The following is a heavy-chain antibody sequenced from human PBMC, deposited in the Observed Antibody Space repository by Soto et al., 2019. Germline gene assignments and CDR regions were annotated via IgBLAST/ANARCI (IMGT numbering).Heavy chain of an antibody. CDR3: ARDGGSYSGIDY. CDR2: MYHSVIT. J-gene: IGHJ4*02. D-gene: IGHD3-16*01. Sequence: PSETLSLTCAVSGYSISSAYYWGWIRQPPGKGLEWIGSMYHSVITYHNPSLKSRVTISVDTSNNQFSLKLSSVTAADTAVYYCARDGGSYSGIDYWGQGSLVTVSS. CDR1: GYSISSAYY. V-gene: IGHV4-38-2*02.